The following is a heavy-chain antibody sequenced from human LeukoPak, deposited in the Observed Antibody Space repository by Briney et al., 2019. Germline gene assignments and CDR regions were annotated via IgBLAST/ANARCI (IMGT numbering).Heavy chain of an antibody. V-gene: IGHV3-64*01. CDR1: GFTFSSYA. CDR3: ARGPDY. CDR2: ISSNGGST. Sequence: GSLRLSCAASGFTFSSYAMHWVRQAPGKGLEYVSAISSNGGSTYYANSAKGRFTISRDNSKNTLYLQMGSLRAEDMAVYYCARGPDYWGQGTLVTVSS. J-gene: IGHJ4*02.